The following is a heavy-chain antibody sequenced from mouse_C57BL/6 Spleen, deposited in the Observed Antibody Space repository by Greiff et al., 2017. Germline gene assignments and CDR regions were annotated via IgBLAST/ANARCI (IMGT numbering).Heavy chain of an antibody. J-gene: IGHJ2*01. CDR3: ALYSLTTGYFDY. D-gene: IGHD2-12*01. CDR2: INPNNGGT. CDR1: GYTFTDYY. V-gene: IGHV1-26*01. Sequence: VQLQQSGPELVKPGASVKISCKASGYTFTDYYMNWVKQSHGKSLEWIGDINPNNGGTSYNQKFKGKATLTVDKSSSTAYMELRSLPSEDSAVYYCALYSLTTGYFDYWGQGTTLTVSS.